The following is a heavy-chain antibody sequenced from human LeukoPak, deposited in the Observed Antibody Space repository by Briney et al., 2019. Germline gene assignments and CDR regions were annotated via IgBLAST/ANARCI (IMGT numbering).Heavy chain of an antibody. CDR2: IYPGDSDT. J-gene: IGHJ4*02. CDR3: ATHPRNIVVVAASRGYFDY. Sequence: GESLKISCKGSGYSFTSYWIGWVRQMPGKGLEWMGSIYPGDSDTRYSPSFQGQVTISADKSISTAYLQWSSLKASDTAMYYCATHPRNIVVVAASRGYFDYWGQGTLVTVSS. D-gene: IGHD2-15*01. CDR1: GYSFTSYW. V-gene: IGHV5-51*01.